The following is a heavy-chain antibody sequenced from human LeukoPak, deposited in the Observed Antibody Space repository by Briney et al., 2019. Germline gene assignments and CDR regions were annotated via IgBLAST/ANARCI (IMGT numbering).Heavy chain of an antibody. V-gene: IGHV1-69*05. J-gene: IGHJ4*02. CDR2: IIPIFGTA. CDR3: ARASYDFWSGYSTDY. Sequence: ASVKVSCKASGGTFSSYAISWVRQAPGQGLEWMGGIIPIFGTANYAQKFQGRATITTDESTSTAYMELSSLRSEDTAVYYCARASYDFWSGYSTDYWGQGTWSPSPQ. CDR1: GGTFSSYA. D-gene: IGHD3-3*01.